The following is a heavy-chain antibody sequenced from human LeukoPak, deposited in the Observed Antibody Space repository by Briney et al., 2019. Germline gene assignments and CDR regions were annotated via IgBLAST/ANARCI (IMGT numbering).Heavy chain of an antibody. V-gene: IGHV4-34*01. D-gene: IGHD3-22*01. CDR1: GGSFSGYY. CDR2: INHSGST. Sequence: SGTLSLTCAVYGGSFSGYYWSWIRQPPGKGLEWIGEINHSGSTNYNPSLKSRVTISVDTSKNQFSLKLSSVTAADTAVYYCARRRPTMIVVVITRKGGFDPWGQGTLVTVSS. J-gene: IGHJ5*02. CDR3: ARRRPTMIVVVITRKGGFDP.